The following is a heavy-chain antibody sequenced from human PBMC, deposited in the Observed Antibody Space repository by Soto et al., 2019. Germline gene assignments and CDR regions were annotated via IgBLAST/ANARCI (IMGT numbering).Heavy chain of an antibody. Sequence: EVQLVESGGGLVKPWGSLRLSCAASGFTFTRYSMNWVRQAPGKRLEWVSAISSTTNYIYYVDSMKGRFTISRDNAKKPLYLEMNSLRAEDTAVYYCARESEDLTSNFDYWGQGTLVSVSS. J-gene: IGHJ4*02. V-gene: IGHV3-21*01. CDR3: ARESEDLTSNFDY. CDR2: ISSTTNYI. CDR1: GFTFTRYS.